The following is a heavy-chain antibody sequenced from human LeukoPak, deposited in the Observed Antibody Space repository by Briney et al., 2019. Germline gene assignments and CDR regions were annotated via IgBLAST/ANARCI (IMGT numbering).Heavy chain of an antibody. D-gene: IGHD3-22*01. CDR3: ARFHYYENLLGY. Sequence: ASVKVSCKASGYTFTSYDINWVRHATGQGLEWMGWMNPNSGNTGYAQKFQGRVTMTRNTSISTAYMELSSLRSEDTAVYYCARFHYYENLLGYWGQGTLVTVSS. CDR1: GYTFTSYD. CDR2: MNPNSGNT. J-gene: IGHJ4*02. V-gene: IGHV1-8*01.